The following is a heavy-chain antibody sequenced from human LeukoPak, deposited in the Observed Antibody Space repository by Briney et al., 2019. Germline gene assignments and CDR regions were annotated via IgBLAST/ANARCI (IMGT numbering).Heavy chain of an antibody. J-gene: IGHJ4*02. CDR3: ASLYHKVAVDY. CDR1: GFTFSSYS. Sequence: SGGSLRLSCAASGFTFSSYSMNWVRQAPGKGLEWVSYISSSSSTIYYADSVKGRFTISRDNAKNSLYLQMNSLRAEDTAVYYCASLYHKVAVDYWGQGTLVTVSS. V-gene: IGHV3-48*01. CDR2: ISSSSSTI. D-gene: IGHD5-12*01.